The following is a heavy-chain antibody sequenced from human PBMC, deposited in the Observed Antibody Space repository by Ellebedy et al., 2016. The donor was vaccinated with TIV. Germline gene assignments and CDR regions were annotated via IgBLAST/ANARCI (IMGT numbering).Heavy chain of an antibody. J-gene: IGHJ4*02. D-gene: IGHD6-13*01. Sequence: SETLSLXXTVSGGSISSYYWSWIRQPPGKGLEWIGYIYYSGSTNYNPSLKSRVTISVDTSKNQFSLKLSSVTAADTAVYYCARGLQQLVPLLGVWGQGTLVTVSS. CDR3: ARGLQQLVPLLGV. V-gene: IGHV4-59*01. CDR2: IYYSGST. CDR1: GGSISSYY.